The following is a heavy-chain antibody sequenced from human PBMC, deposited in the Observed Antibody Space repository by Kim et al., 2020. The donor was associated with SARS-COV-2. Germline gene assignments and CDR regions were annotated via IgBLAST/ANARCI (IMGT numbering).Heavy chain of an antibody. CDR2: ISYDGSNK. J-gene: IGHJ6*02. D-gene: IGHD2-15*01. CDR3: ARDRREGYCSGGSCYHDGMDV. V-gene: IGHV3-30*04. Sequence: GGSLRLSCAASGFTFSSYAMHWVRQAPGKGLEWVAVISYDGSNKYYADSVKGRFTISRDNSKNTLYLQMNSLRAEDTAVYYCARDRREGYCSGGSCYHDGMDVWGQGTTVTVSS. CDR1: GFTFSSYA.